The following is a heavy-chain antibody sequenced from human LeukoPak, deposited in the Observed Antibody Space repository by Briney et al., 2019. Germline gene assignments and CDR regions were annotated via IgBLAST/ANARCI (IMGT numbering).Heavy chain of an antibody. Sequence: GGSLRLSCAASGFSFSSYSMNWVRQAPGKGLEWVSYISSSGSTIYYADSVKGRFTVSRDNAKNSLYLQMNSLRAEDTAVYYCAELGITMIGGVWGKGTTVTISS. D-gene: IGHD3-10*02. CDR1: GFSFSSYS. CDR3: AELGITMIGGV. CDR2: ISSSGSTI. V-gene: IGHV3-48*04. J-gene: IGHJ6*04.